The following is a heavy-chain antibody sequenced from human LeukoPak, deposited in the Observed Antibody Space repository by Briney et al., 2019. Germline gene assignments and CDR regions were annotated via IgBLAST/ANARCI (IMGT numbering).Heavy chain of an antibody. Sequence: AETLSLTCTVSCGSISSSSYYWGWIRQPPGKGLEWIGSIYYSGSTYYNPALRSLVTISVDTSKNQFSLKLSSVTAADTAVYYCARQHYDILTGHYWGQGTLVTVSS. J-gene: IGHJ4*02. CDR3: ARQHYDILTGHY. CDR2: IYYSGST. V-gene: IGHV4-39*01. CDR1: CGSISSSSYY. D-gene: IGHD3-9*01.